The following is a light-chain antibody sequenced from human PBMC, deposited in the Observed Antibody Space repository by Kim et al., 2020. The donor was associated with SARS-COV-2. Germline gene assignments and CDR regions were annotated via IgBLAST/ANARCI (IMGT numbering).Light chain of an antibody. J-gene: IGKJ5*01. CDR3: QQFGSSPIT. V-gene: IGKV3-20*01. Sequence: SPGQRAPLPRRALQRVSGSYLARYQPHPGQAPRLLIYGPSRRASGIPDRVSGSWSGTDFTLTISRLEPEDFAVYYSQQFGSSPITFGQGTRLEIK. CDR2: GPS. CDR1: QRVSGSY.